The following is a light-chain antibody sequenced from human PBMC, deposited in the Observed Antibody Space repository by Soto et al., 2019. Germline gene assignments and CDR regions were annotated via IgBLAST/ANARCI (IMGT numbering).Light chain of an antibody. CDR2: GAS. V-gene: IGKV3-15*01. Sequence: EIVMTQSPATLCVSPGGRATLSCRASQSISDTLAWYQHTPGQAPRLLIYGASARATGFPARFSGSGSGTDLTLTIRSLETEDFAIYYCQQRTNWPLTTFGHGTRLEI. CDR3: QQRTNWPLTT. CDR1: QSISDT. J-gene: IGKJ5*01.